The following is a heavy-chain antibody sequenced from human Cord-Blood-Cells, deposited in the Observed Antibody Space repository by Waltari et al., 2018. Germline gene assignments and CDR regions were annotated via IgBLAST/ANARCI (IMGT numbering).Heavy chain of an antibody. CDR3: ARHKTNFDY. V-gene: IGHV4-34*01. J-gene: IGHJ4*02. CDR1: GGSFSGYY. CDR2: INHSGST. Sequence: QVQLQQWGAGLLKPSETLSLTCAVYGGSFSGYYWSWIRQPPGKGLEWIGEINHSGSTNYNPSLKSRVTISVDTSKNQFSLKLSSVTAADTAVYYCARHKTNFDYWAREPWSPSPQ.